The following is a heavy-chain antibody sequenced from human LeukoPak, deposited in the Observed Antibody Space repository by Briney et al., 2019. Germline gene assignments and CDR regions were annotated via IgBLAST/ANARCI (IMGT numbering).Heavy chain of an antibody. J-gene: IGHJ4*02. CDR1: GGSISSSSYY. CDR2: IYYSGST. D-gene: IGHD2-2*01. Sequence: PSETLSLTCTVSGGSISSSSYYWGWIRQPPGKGLEWIGSIYYSGSTYYNPSLKSRVTISVDTSKNQFSLKLSSVTAADTAVYYCASSLRYIVVVPAAMSFDYWGQGTLSPSPQ. V-gene: IGHV4-39*01. CDR3: ASSLRYIVVVPAAMSFDY.